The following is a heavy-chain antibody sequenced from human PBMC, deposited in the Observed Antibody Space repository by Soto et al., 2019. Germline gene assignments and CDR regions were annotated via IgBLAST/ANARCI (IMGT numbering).Heavy chain of an antibody. V-gene: IGHV4-30-4*01. D-gene: IGHD4-17*01. Sequence: CQPPGKGLEWIGYIYFSGRTQYNPFLKRRVSISLDTSKKQFSLNMKSVTAAETAVYYCARAGNTVTSPVYFDIWGQGTIVP. J-gene: IGHJ3*02. CDR2: IYFSGRT. CDR3: ARAGNTVTSPVYFDI.